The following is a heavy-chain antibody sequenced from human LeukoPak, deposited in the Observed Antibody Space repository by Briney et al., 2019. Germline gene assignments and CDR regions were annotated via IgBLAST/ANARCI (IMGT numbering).Heavy chain of an antibody. CDR2: IIPIFGTA. CDR1: GGTFSSYA. CDR3: AREYSSGWSHFDY. V-gene: IGHV1-69*13. D-gene: IGHD6-19*01. Sequence: SVKVSCKPSGGTFSSYAISWVRHAPGQGLESIGGIIPIFGTANYPQKLQGRVTITADESTSTAYMWLSSLRSEDTAVYYCAREYSSGWSHFDYWGQGTLVTVSS. J-gene: IGHJ4*02.